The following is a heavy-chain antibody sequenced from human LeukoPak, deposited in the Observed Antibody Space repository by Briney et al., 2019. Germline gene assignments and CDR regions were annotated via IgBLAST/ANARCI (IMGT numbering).Heavy chain of an antibody. V-gene: IGHV4-34*01. CDR1: GGSFSGYY. J-gene: IGHJ6*04. D-gene: IGHD5-12*01. CDR3: AREEVATTNYYCYGMDV. Sequence: SETLSLTCAVYGGSFSGYYWSWIRQPPGKGLEWIGEINHSGSTNYNPSLKSRVTISVDTSKNQFSLKLSSVTAADTAVYYCAREEVATTNYYCYGMDVWGKGTTVTVSS. CDR2: INHSGST.